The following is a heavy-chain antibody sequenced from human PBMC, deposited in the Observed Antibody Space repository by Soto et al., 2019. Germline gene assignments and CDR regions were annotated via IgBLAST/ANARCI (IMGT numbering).Heavy chain of an antibody. D-gene: IGHD2-8*01. CDR3: ARVLMRSYYGMDV. CDR1: GFTFSSYS. Sequence: PGGSLRLSCATSGFTFSSYSMNWVRQAPGKGLEWVSYISSSRSTIYYADSVKGRFTISRDNAKNSLYLQMNSLRDEDTAVYYCARVLMRSYYGMDVWGQGTTVTVSS. J-gene: IGHJ6*02. V-gene: IGHV3-48*02. CDR2: ISSSRSTI.